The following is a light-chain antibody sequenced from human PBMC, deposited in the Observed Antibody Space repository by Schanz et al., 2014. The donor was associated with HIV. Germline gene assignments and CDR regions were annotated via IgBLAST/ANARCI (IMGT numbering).Light chain of an antibody. J-gene: IGLJ3*02. V-gene: IGLV7-46*01. CDR2: NTN. Sequence: QTVVTQEPSLTVSPGGAVTLTCGFTTGAVTSGHFPFWLQQRPGQAPRALIFNTNKKHSWTPARFSGSLLGGKAALTLSGAQPEDEADYYCLLSFTRSRPGVFGGGTKLT. CDR3: LLSFTRSRPGV. CDR1: TGAVTSGHF.